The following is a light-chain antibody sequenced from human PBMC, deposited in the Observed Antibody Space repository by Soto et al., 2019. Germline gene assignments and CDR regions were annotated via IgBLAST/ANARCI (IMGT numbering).Light chain of an antibody. V-gene: IGKV3-11*01. CDR3: QQLNKWPNT. J-gene: IGKJ2*01. CDR1: QRVSSY. CDR2: DAS. Sequence: EIVLTQSPATLSLSPGERATLSCRASQRVSSYLAWYQQKPGQAPRLLIYDASNRATGVPARFSGSGSGTDFTLTISSLEPEDFAVYYCQQLNKWPNTFGQGTKLELK.